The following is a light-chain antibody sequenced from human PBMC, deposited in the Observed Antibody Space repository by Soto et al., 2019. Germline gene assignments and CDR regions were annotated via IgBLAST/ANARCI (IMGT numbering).Light chain of an antibody. CDR1: SNDVGGYDY. J-gene: IGLJ1*01. Sequence: QSVLTQPASVSGSPGHSITISCTGTSNDVGGYDYVSWYQQHPGKAPKLVIYEVSHRPSGISDRFSGSKSDNTASLTISGLQVEDEADYYCSSYATSSPYVFGPGTKLTVL. V-gene: IGLV2-14*01. CDR3: SSYATSSPYV. CDR2: EVS.